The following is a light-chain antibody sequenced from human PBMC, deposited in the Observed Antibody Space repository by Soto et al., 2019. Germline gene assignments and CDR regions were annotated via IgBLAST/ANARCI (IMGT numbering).Light chain of an antibody. CDR2: GAS. V-gene: IGKV3-20*01. J-gene: IGKJ2*01. CDR3: QQYGSLPPYT. Sequence: EIVLTQSPGTLSLSPGERATLSCRASQSVSSSYLAWYQQKPGQAPRLLIYGASSRATGIPDRFSGSGSGTYFTLTISRLEPEDFAVYYCQQYGSLPPYTFGQGTKLQIK. CDR1: QSVSSSY.